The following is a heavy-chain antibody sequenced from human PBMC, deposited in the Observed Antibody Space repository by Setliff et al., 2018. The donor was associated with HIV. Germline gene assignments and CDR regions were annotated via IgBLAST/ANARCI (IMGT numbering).Heavy chain of an antibody. V-gene: IGHV1-2*02. Sequence: ASVKVSCKASGYTFTGYEMHWVRQAPGQGREWMGWINPNSGGTNYAQKFQGRVTMTRDTSISTAYMGLSRLRSDDTAVYYCAREDVVSVAVTLYYMDVWGNGTTVTVSS. CDR2: INPNSGGT. CDR3: AREDVVSVAVTLYYMDV. CDR1: GYTFTGYE. J-gene: IGHJ6*03. D-gene: IGHD2-15*01.